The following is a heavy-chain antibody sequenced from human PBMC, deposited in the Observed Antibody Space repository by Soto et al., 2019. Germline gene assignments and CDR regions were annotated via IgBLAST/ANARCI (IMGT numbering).Heavy chain of an antibody. J-gene: IGHJ6*02. D-gene: IGHD2-15*01. Sequence: SGKVSCKASGGTFVSYAISLLLQAPVQVLEWMGWIIPIFGTANYAQKFQGRVTITADESTSTAYMELSSLRSEDTAVYYCARPFNRYCSGGSCYSNYYYYGMDVWGQGTTVTVSS. CDR1: GGTFVSYA. CDR3: ARPFNRYCSGGSCYSNYYYYGMDV. CDR2: IIPIFGTA. V-gene: IGHV1-69*13.